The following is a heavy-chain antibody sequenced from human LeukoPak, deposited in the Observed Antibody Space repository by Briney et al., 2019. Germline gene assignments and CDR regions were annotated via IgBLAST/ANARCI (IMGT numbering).Heavy chain of an antibody. CDR1: GGSISSYY. CDR3: ARHYCSGGSCYYYFDY. V-gene: IGHV4-59*08. J-gene: IGHJ4*02. CDR2: IYYSGST. D-gene: IGHD2-15*01. Sequence: PSETLSLTCTVSGGSISSYYWSWIRRPPGKGLEWIGYIYYSGSTNYNPSLKSRVTISVDTSKNQFSLKLSSVTAADTAVYYCARHYCSGGSCYYYFDYWGQGTLVTVSS.